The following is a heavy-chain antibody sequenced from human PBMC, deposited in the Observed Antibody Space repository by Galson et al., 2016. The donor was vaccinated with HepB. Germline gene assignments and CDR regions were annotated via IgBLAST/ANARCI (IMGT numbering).Heavy chain of an antibody. D-gene: IGHD3-10*01. V-gene: IGHV3-53*01. Sequence: SLRLSCAASGFIVSSDYMNWVRQAPGKGLEWVSVIYSGGTTYYADSVKGRFTISRDNSKNTVYLQMNSLRAEDTAVYYCAKAPGARNRMNVWGQRTTVTVSS. CDR1: GFIVSSDY. CDR2: IYSGGTT. J-gene: IGHJ6*02. CDR3: AKAPGARNRMNV.